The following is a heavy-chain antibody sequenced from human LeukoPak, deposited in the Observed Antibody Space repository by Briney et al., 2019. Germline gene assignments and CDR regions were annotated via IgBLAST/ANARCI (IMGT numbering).Heavy chain of an antibody. Sequence: PSETLSLTCAVYGGSFSGYYWSWIRQPPGKGLEWIGEINHSGSTNYNPSLKSRVTISVDTSKNQFSLKLSSVTAADTAVYYCARVRAAAGTSWFDPWGQGTLVTVSS. CDR1: GGSFSGYY. J-gene: IGHJ5*02. V-gene: IGHV4-34*01. D-gene: IGHD6-13*01. CDR2: INHSGST. CDR3: ARVRAAAGTSWFDP.